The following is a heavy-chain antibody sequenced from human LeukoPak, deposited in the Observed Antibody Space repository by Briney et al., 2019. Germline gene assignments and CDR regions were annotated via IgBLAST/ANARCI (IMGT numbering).Heavy chain of an antibody. CDR2: INPSGGST. D-gene: IGHD6-13*01. CDR3: ARASSWYFPDY. Sequence: ASVKVSCKASGYIFTSYNIYWVRQAPGQGLEWMGIINPSGGSTSYAQKFQGRVTMTRDMSTSTVYMELSSLRSEDTAVYYCARASSWYFPDYWGQGTLVTVSS. J-gene: IGHJ4*02. V-gene: IGHV1-46*01. CDR1: GYIFTSYN.